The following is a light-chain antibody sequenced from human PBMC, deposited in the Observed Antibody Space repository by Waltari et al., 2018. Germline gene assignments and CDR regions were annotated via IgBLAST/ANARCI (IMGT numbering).Light chain of an antibody. CDR1: QSVSSN. V-gene: IGKV3-15*01. CDR3: QQYKRWPPIT. J-gene: IGKJ5*01. Sequence: VVLTPSPATLSVSPGEGAIISCTARQSVSSNLAWYQQKPGEAPRLLYYDASTRASSIPARFRGSGCGTEFTLTINNRQSADSATYYCQQYKRWPPITFGQGTRLDI. CDR2: DAS.